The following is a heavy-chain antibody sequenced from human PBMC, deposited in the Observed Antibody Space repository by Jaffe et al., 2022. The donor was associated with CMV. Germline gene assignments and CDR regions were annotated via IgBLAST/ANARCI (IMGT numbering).Heavy chain of an antibody. V-gene: IGHV3-48*03. CDR1: GFTFSSYE. CDR2: ISSSGSTI. Sequence: EVQLVESGGGLVQPGGSLRLSCAASGFTFSSYEMNWVRQAPGKGLEWVSYISSSGSTIYYADSVKGRFTISRDNAKNSLYLQMNSLRAEDTAVYYCARHFDYGDHVPLDYWGQGTLVTVSS. D-gene: IGHD4-17*01. J-gene: IGHJ4*02. CDR3: ARHFDYGDHVPLDY.